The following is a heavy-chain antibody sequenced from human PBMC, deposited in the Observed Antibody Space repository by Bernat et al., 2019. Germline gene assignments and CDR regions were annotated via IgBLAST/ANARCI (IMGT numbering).Heavy chain of an antibody. V-gene: IGHV3-7*03. CDR3: ARRLPFVPGVVYFDY. CDR2: IKQDGSEK. J-gene: IGHJ4*02. CDR1: GFTFSSYW. Sequence: EVQLVESGGGLVQPGGSLRLSCAASGFTFSSYWMSWVRQAPGKGLEWVANIKQDGSEKYYVDSVKGRFTISRDNAKNSLYLQMNSLRAEDTAVYYCARRLPFVPGVVYFDYWGQGTLVTVSS. D-gene: IGHD3-10*01.